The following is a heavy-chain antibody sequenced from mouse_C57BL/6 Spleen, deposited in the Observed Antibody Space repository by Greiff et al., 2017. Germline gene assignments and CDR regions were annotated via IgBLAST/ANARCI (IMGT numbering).Heavy chain of an antibody. V-gene: IGHV1-26*01. Sequence: VQLQQSGPELVKPGASVKISCKASGYTFTDYYMNWVKQSHGKSLEWIGDINPNNGGTSYNQKFKGKATLTVDKSSSTAYMEHRSLTSEDSAVYYCARLWVVATPYWYFDVWGTGTTVTVSS. D-gene: IGHD1-1*01. J-gene: IGHJ1*03. CDR1: GYTFTDYY. CDR3: ARLWVVATPYWYFDV. CDR2: INPNNGGT.